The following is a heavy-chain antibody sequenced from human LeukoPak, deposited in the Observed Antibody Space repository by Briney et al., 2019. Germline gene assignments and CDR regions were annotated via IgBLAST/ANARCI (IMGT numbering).Heavy chain of an antibody. J-gene: IGHJ4*02. Sequence: PSETLSLTCAVSGGSINSGGYSWSWIRQPPGKGLEWIVYIYHSGSTYYNPSLKSRVTISVDRSKNQFSLKLSSVTAADTAVYYCARDQYYYDSSGITTYFDYWGQGTLVTVSS. CDR3: ARDQYYYDSSGITTYFDY. CDR1: GGSINSGGYS. V-gene: IGHV4-30-2*01. D-gene: IGHD3-22*01. CDR2: IYHSGST.